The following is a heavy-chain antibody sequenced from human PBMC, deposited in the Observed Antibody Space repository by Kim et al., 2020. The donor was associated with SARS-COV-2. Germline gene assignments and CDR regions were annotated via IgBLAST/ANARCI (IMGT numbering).Heavy chain of an antibody. CDR1: GFTFSSYS. CDR3: ARGARGVAVFDF. Sequence: GGSLRLSCAASGFTFSSYSMNWVRQAPGKGLEWFSYITSSSSTTYYADSVKGRFTISRDNAKNSLYLQMNSLRDDDTAVYFCARGARGVAVFDFWGQGTLVTASS. V-gene: IGHV3-48*02. CDR2: ITSSSSTT. J-gene: IGHJ4*02. D-gene: IGHD6-19*01.